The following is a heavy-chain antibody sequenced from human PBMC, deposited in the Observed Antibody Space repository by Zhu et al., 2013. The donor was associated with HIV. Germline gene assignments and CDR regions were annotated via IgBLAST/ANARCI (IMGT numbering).Heavy chain of an antibody. CDR3: ARGESPDSGYEFGAFDI. Sequence: QVQLVQSGAEVKKPGSSVKVSCKASGSSFRTYGLNWVRQAPGQGLQWMGGIIPVFGTVNYAQTFEDRVTITADELRSTAYMELSSLRSEDTAVYYCARGESPDSGYEFGAFDIWGQGTMVTVSS. D-gene: IGHD5-12*01. V-gene: IGHV1-69*01. CDR2: IIPVFGTV. CDR1: GSSFRTYG. J-gene: IGHJ3*02.